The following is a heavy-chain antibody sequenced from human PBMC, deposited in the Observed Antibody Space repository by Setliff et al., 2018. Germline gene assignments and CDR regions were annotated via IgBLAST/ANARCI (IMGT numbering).Heavy chain of an antibody. J-gene: IGHJ4*02. CDR3: ARGRNVAARLLDS. Sequence: SETLSLTCTVSGGSISGYYWDWIRQPPGKGLEWIGFISYSGITTYNVSLKSRVTISVDTSKNQFSLKLNSVTAADTAVYYCARGRNVAARLLDSWGQGARVTVSS. V-gene: IGHV4-59*12. D-gene: IGHD6-6*01. CDR2: ISYSGIT. CDR1: GGSISGYY.